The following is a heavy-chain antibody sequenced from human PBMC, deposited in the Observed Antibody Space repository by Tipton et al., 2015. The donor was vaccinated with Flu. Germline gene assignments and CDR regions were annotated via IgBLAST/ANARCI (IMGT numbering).Heavy chain of an antibody. CDR3: ARDLKYSYYYYGIDV. CDR2: SYYSWST. Sequence: TLSLTCTVSGGSISSYYWSWLRQPPGKGLEWIGYSYYSWSTNYNPSLKSRITISVDTSKNQFSLKLSFVTAADTAVYYCARDLKYSYYYYGIDVWGQGTTVTVAS. J-gene: IGHJ6*02. V-gene: IGHV4-59*01. CDR1: GGSISSYY.